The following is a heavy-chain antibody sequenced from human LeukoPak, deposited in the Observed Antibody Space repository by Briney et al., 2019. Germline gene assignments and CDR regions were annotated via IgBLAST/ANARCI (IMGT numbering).Heavy chain of an antibody. Sequence: PGGSLRLSCAASGFTFSSYSMNWVRQAPGKGLEWVSSISSSSSYIYYADSVKGRFTISRDNAKNSLYLHMNSLRAEDTAVYYCARDSADHYYDSSGYPGAFDIWGQGTLVTVSS. J-gene: IGHJ4*02. CDR3: ARDSADHYYDSSGYPGAFDI. CDR1: GFTFSSYS. D-gene: IGHD3-22*01. V-gene: IGHV3-21*01. CDR2: ISSSSSYI.